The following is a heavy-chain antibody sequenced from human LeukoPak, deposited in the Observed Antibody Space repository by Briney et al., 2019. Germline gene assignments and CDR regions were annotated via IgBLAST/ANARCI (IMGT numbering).Heavy chain of an antibody. CDR1: GGSISTYY. Sequence: TSSETLSLTCTVSGGSISTYYWVWIRQPPGKGLEWIGYIYYNGNTNYNPSLKSRVTISIDTSKTQFSLRLSSVTAADTAVYYCARHGVGSGNDYWGQGTLVTVSS. V-gene: IGHV4-59*08. CDR2: IYYNGNT. CDR3: ARHGVGSGNDY. D-gene: IGHD3-10*01. J-gene: IGHJ4*02.